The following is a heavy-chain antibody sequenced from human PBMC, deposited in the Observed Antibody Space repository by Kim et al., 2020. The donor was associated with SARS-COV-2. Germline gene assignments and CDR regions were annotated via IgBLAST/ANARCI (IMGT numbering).Heavy chain of an antibody. V-gene: IGHV3-7*04. Sequence: KYKVDSVKSRFPIARDNAKNSLYLQMTSLRAEDTAVYYCAREFGVGNFDYWGQGTLVTVSS. J-gene: IGHJ4*02. CDR2: K. CDR3: AREFGVGNFDY. D-gene: IGHD3-3*01.